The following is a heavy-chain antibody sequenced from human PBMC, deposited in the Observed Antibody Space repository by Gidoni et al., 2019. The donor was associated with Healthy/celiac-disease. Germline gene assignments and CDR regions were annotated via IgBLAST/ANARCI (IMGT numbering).Heavy chain of an antibody. Sequence: QLQLQESGPGLVKPSETLSLTCTVPGGSISSSSYYWGWLRQPPGKGLEWIGSIYYSGSTYYNPSLKSRVTISVDTSKNQFSLKLSSVTAADTAVYYCARHGDIVVVPAHMDVWGKGTTVTVSS. CDR2: IYYSGST. CDR3: ARHGDIVVVPAHMDV. J-gene: IGHJ6*03. V-gene: IGHV4-39*01. D-gene: IGHD2-2*01. CDR1: GGSISSSSYY.